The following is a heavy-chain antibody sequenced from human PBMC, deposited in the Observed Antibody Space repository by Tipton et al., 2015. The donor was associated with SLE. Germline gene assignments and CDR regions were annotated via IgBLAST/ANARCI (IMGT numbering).Heavy chain of an antibody. Sequence: SLRLSCAASGFAFSNYAMNWVRQAPGKGLEWVSAISSSAGSTYYADSAKGRFTISRDYSKNTLYLQMNSLRAEDTAVYYCARDGILTSDAFDIWGQGTMVTVSS. J-gene: IGHJ3*02. CDR2: ISSSAGST. D-gene: IGHD2-21*01. CDR3: ARDGILTSDAFDI. V-gene: IGHV3-23*01. CDR1: GFAFSNYA.